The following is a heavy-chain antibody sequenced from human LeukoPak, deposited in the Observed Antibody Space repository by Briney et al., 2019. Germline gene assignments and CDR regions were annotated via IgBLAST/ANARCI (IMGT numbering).Heavy chain of an antibody. V-gene: IGHV1-2*02. CDR3: AREDAYSSARKYDY. J-gene: IGHJ4*02. Sequence: GASVKVSCKASGYTFTGYYMHWVRQAPGQGLEWMGWINPNSGGTNYAQKFQGRVTMTRDTSISTAYMELSRLRSDDTAVYYCAREDAYSSARKYDYWGQGTLVTVSS. D-gene: IGHD6-19*01. CDR1: GYTFTGYY. CDR2: INPNSGGT.